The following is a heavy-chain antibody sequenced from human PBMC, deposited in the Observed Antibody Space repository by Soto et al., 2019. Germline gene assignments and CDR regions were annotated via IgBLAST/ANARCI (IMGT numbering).Heavy chain of an antibody. J-gene: IGHJ6*02. Sequence: SEALSLTCTVSGGSISRGDYYWSWIRQPPGKGLEWIGYIYYSGSTHYNPSLKSRVSISLDTSNNQFSLKLSSVTAADTAVYFCARDPHCFSTSGPYYYYGMHVWGQGTTVTVSS. CDR2: IYYSGST. CDR3: ARDPHCFSTSGPYYYYGMHV. V-gene: IGHV4-30-4*01. D-gene: IGHD2-2*01. CDR1: GGSISRGDYY.